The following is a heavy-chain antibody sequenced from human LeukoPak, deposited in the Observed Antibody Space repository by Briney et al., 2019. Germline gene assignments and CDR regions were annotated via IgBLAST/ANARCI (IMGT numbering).Heavy chain of an antibody. CDR1: GGSISSGGYS. CDR2: IYYSGST. J-gene: IGHJ6*02. CDR3: ARDAYQLLSAGMDV. Sequence: PSQTLSLTCAVSGGSISSGGYSWSWIRQPPGKGLEWIGYIYYSGSTNYNPSLKSRVTISVDTSKNQFSLKLSSVTAADTAVYYCARDAYQLLSAGMDVWDQGTTVTVSS. V-gene: IGHV4-61*08. D-gene: IGHD2-2*01.